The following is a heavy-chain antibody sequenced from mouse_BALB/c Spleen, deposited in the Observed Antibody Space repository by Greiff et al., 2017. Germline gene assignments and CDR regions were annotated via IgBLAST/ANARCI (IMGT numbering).Heavy chain of an antibody. CDR2: IDPSDSET. J-gene: IGHJ4*01. CDR1: GYSFTSYW. D-gene: IGHD2-2*01. CDR3: ARFGGYDGYAMDY. V-gene: IGHV1S126*01. Sequence: QVQLKESGPQLVRPGASVKISCKASGYSFTSYWMHWVKQRPGQGLEWIGMIDPSDSETRLNQKFKDKATLTVDKSSSTAYMQLSSPTSEDSAVYYCARFGGYDGYAMDYWGQGTSVTVSS.